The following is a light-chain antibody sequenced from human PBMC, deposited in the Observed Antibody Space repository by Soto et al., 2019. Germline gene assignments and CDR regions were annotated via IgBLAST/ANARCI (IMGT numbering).Light chain of an antibody. CDR2: DAS. CDR1: QSISSW. J-gene: IGKJ1*01. V-gene: IGKV1-5*01. Sequence: DIQMTQSPSSLSASVGDRITITCRASQSISSWLAWYQQKPVKAPNLLIYDASTLQGGVPSRFSGSGSGTEFTLTVTSLQPEDFATYFCQQYDKYSTFGHGTKVDI. CDR3: QQYDKYST.